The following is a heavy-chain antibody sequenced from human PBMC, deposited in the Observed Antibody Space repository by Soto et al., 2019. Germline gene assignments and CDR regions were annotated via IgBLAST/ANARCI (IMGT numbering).Heavy chain of an antibody. D-gene: IGHD6-6*01. V-gene: IGHV3-23*01. Sequence: GGSLRLSCAASGSTFSTSAMSWVRQAPGKGLEWVSAISSTGGSTFYADSVRGRFTTSRDNSKNTLYLQMNSLRAEDTAVYYCGKEKLVVWGRGTTVTVSS. CDR3: GKEKLVV. CDR1: GSTFSTSA. CDR2: ISSTGGST. J-gene: IGHJ6*02.